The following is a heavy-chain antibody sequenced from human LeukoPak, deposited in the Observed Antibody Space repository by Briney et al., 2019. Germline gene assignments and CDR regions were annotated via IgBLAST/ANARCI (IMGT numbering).Heavy chain of an antibody. CDR1: GYTFTSYG. Sequence: ASVKVSCKTSGYTFTSYGIAWVRQAPGQGLEWVGWISAYNGGTNYAQNLQHRVTMTTDTSTTTAYMELRSLRSDDTAVYYCAREGSLYDSGNYYLSWFDPWGQGTLVTVSS. V-gene: IGHV1-18*01. J-gene: IGHJ5*02. CDR3: AREGSLYDSGNYYLSWFDP. CDR2: ISAYNGGT. D-gene: IGHD3-22*01.